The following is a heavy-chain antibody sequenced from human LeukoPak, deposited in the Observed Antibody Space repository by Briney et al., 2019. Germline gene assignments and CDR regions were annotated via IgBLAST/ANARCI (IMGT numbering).Heavy chain of an antibody. J-gene: IGHJ3*02. CDR3: ARHVRTTVTHGAFDI. D-gene: IGHD4-17*01. Sequence: PSETLSLTCTVSGGSISSVDHYGSWIRQPPGKALEYIGYIYYSGSTYYNPSLESRVTMSVDTSKNQFSLKLSSVTAADTAVYYCARHVRTTVTHGAFDIWGQGTMVTVSS. CDR1: GGSISSVDHY. V-gene: IGHV4-30-4*01. CDR2: IYYSGST.